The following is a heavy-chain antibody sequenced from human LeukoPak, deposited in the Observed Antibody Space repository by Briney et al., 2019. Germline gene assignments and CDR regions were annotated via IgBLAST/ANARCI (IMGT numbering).Heavy chain of an antibody. CDR2: IYYSGST. J-gene: IGHJ3*02. D-gene: IGHD3-10*01. V-gene: IGHV4-61*08. CDR1: GGSISSGGYY. CDR3: ATAQTPTRYGSGRNTDLNAFDI. Sequence: PSETLSLTCTVSGGSISSGGYYWSWIRQHPGKGLEWIGYIYYSGSTNYNPSLKSRVTISVDTSKNQFSLKLSSVTAADTAVYYCATAQTPTRYGSGRNTDLNAFDIWGQGTMVTVSS.